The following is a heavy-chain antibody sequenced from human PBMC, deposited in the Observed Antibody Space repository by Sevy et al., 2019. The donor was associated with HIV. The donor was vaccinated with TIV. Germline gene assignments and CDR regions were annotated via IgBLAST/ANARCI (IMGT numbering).Heavy chain of an antibody. CDR2: IYYSGST. CDR3: ARLYYDFWSGYYVYFDY. J-gene: IGHJ4*02. CDR1: GGSISSYY. V-gene: IGHV4-59*01. Sequence: SETLSLTCTVSGGSISSYYRSWIRQPPGKGLEWIGFIYYSGSTNYNPSLKSRVTISVDTSKNQCSLKRSSVTAADTAVYYCARLYYDFWSGYYVYFDYWGQGTLVTVSS. D-gene: IGHD3-3*01.